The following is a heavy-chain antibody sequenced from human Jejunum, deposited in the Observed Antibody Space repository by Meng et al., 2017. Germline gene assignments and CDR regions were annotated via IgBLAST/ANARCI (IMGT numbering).Heavy chain of an antibody. CDR1: GGSSSGFY. CDR2: IHPSGST. J-gene: IGHJ4*02. Sequence: VHLLQWGAGLLKHSETLFLTCAVYGGSSSGFYLSWIRQPPGKGLEWIGEIHPSGSTDYNPSLKSRLTISLDTSKNQFSLSLNSATAADTGIYYCTRGTDRAKSGDYWGQGTLVTVSS. D-gene: IGHD1-14*01. CDR3: TRGTDRAKSGDY. V-gene: IGHV4-34*01.